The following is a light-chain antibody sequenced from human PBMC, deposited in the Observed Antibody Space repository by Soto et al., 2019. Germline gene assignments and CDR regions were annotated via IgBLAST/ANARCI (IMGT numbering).Light chain of an antibody. CDR3: LHGSHGPARYT. Sequence: DLVMTQSPLSLPVSLGQPASISCRSSQSLVHSDGHTSFNWFHQRPGQSPRRLIYKVSNRDSGVPDTCSASGSGTDFTLRISGVEAEDVGVYYCLHGSHGPARYTFGQGTKLEIK. V-gene: IGKV2-30*02. CDR1: QSLVHSDGHTS. CDR2: KVS. J-gene: IGKJ2*01.